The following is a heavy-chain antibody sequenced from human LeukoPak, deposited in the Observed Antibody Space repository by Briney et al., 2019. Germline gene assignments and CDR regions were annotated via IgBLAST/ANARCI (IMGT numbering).Heavy chain of an antibody. CDR3: ARDRYYYDSSGSIADV. V-gene: IGHV4-4*07. Sequence: KSSETLSLTCTVSGGSISSYYWSWIRQPAGKGLEWIGRIYTSGSTNYNPSLKSRVTMSVDTSKNQFSLKLSSVTAADTAVYYCARDRYYYDSSGSIADVWGKGTTLTIS. J-gene: IGHJ6*03. CDR1: GGSISSYY. D-gene: IGHD3-22*01. CDR2: IYTSGST.